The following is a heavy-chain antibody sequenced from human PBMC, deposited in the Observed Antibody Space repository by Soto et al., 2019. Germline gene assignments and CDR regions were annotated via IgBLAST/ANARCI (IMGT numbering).Heavy chain of an antibody. CDR1: GGTFSSYT. CDR3: ASLMSSGYYYGMDG. V-gene: IGHV1-69*02. D-gene: IGHD3-10*01. CDR2: ILPILGIA. Sequence: QVQLVQSGAEVKKPGSSVKVSCKGSGGTFSSYTISWVRQAPGQGLEWMGRILPILGIANYAQKFQGRVTITADKSTSTAYMELSSLRSEDTAVYYCASLMSSGYYYGMDGWGQGNTVTVSS. J-gene: IGHJ6*02.